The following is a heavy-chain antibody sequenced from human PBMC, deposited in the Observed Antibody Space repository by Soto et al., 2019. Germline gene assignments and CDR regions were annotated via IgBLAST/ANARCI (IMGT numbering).Heavy chain of an antibody. D-gene: IGHD3-3*01. J-gene: IGHJ4*02. CDR3: AKMPHLDFWSGYYSCLDY. Sequence: GGSLRLSCAASGFTFNNYWMHWVRQGPGKGLVWVSRISGSGGNTYYADSVKGRFTISRDNSKNKLFLQMNSLRAEDTAVYYCAKMPHLDFWSGYYSCLDYWGQGTLVTVSS. V-gene: IGHV3-23*01. CDR2: ISGSGGNT. CDR1: GFTFNNYW.